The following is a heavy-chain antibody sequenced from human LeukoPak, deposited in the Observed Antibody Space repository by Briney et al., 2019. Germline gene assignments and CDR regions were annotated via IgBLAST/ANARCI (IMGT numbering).Heavy chain of an antibody. D-gene: IGHD3-22*01. J-gene: IGHJ5*02. V-gene: IGHV1-18*01. CDR2: ISGYNGNT. CDR3: ARDFRHRYYYDNSGYYWFDP. CDR1: GYTFTSYG. Sequence: ASVKVSCKASGYTFTSYGINWVRQAPGQGLEWMGWISGYNGNTNYAQKLQGRVTMTTDTSTSTAYMELRSLRSDDTAVYYCARDFRHRYYYDNSGYYWFDPWGQGTLVTVSS.